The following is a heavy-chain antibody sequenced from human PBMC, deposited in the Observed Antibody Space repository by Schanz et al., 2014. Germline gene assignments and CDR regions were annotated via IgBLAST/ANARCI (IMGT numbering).Heavy chain of an antibody. CDR3: ARGTMPGTFDI. D-gene: IGHD2-2*01. V-gene: IGHV1-69*02. CDR1: GGTFNSYT. Sequence: QVQLVQSGAEVKKPGSSMKVSCKASGGTFNSYTINWVRQAPGQGLEWMGRIVPIAGITNYAQRFQGRVTFTADKSTSTAYMELSSLRYEDTALYYCARGTMPGTFDIWGQGTMVTDSS. CDR2: IVPIAGIT. J-gene: IGHJ3*02.